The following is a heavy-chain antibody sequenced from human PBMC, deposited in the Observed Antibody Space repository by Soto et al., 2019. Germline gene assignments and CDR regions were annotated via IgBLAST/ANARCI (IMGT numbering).Heavy chain of an antibody. V-gene: IGHV3-53*01. CDR3: ARLNMSDCFRCYYGMDV. J-gene: IGHJ6*02. CDR1: GLSVRDYY. CDR2: IYSGGTA. D-gene: IGHD2-21*01. Sequence: EVKLVESGGGLIQPGGSLRLSCTVSGLSVRDYYMNWVRQAPGKGLEWVAVIYSGGTADYAGSVKGRVTISRDDSKNTLFLQINRLRADDTDVYYCARLNMSDCFRCYYGMDVWGQGTSVSV.